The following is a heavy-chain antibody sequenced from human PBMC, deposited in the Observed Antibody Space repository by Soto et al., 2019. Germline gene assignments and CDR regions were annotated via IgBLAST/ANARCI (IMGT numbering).Heavy chain of an antibody. V-gene: IGHV2-5*02. D-gene: IGHD5-12*01. CDR3: AHRRTSGYDTGTHFDY. CDR2: IYWDDDK. CDR1: GFSLSTSGVG. J-gene: IGHJ4*02. Sequence: QITLKESGPTLVKPTQTLTLTCTFSGFSLSTSGVGVGWIRQPPGKALEWLALIYWDDDKRYRPSLKSRLTITKDTSKKQVGLTMTNMDPVDTATYYCAHRRTSGYDTGTHFDYWGQGTLVTVSS.